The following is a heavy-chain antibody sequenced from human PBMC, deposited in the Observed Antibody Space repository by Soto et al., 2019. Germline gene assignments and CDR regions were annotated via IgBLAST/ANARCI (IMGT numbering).Heavy chain of an antibody. CDR3: ATQIGIHGVSRYFDS. J-gene: IGHJ4*02. V-gene: IGHV5-51*01. Sequence: GESLKISCKGSGYSFNNYWIAWVRQMPGKGLEWMGIIFPGDSDSVYSPSFQGQVTISVDKSISTAYLQWSGLKASDTAMYYCATQIGIHGVSRYFDSWGQGTLVTVSS. D-gene: IGHD4-17*01. CDR2: IFPGDSDS. CDR1: GYSFNNYW.